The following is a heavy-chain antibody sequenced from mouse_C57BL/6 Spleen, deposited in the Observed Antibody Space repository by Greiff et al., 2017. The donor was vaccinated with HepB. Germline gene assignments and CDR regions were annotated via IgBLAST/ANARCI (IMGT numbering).Heavy chain of an antibody. Sequence: QVQLQQSGAELVKPGASVKLSCKASGYTFTEYTIHWVKQRSGQGLEWIGWFYPGSGSIKYNEKFKDKATLTANKSSITVYMELSELTSEDSAVYGWAGHKDGNWYFDVWGKGTTVTVSS. CDR2: FYPGSGSI. V-gene: IGHV1-62-2*01. CDR1: GYTFTEYT. D-gene: IGHD1-1*02. J-gene: IGHJ1*03. CDR3: AGHKDGNWYFDV.